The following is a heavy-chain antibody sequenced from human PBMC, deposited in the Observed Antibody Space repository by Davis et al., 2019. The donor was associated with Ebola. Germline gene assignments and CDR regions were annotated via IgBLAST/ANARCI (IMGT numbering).Heavy chain of an antibody. CDR2: ISHTGNT. D-gene: IGHD3-16*02. Sequence: SETLSLTCTVSGGSISSYYWSWIRQPPGKGLEWIGYISHTGNTNYNPSLKSRVTISVDTSKNQFSLKLSSVTAADTAVYYCARVDMITFGGVIVSSQAFDIWGQGTMVTVSS. CDR1: GGSISSYY. V-gene: IGHV4-59*01. CDR3: ARVDMITFGGVIVSSQAFDI. J-gene: IGHJ3*02.